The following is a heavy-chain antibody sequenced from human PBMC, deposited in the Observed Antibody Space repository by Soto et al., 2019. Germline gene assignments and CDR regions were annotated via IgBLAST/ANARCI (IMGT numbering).Heavy chain of an antibody. Sequence: QVQLVQSGAEVKNPGSSVKVSCKASGGTFSSYAISWVRQAPGQGLEWMGGIIPIFGTANYAQKFQGRVTITADESTSTAYMELSSLRSEDTAVYYCAREGHVDFWSGHSMYYFAYWGQGTLVTVSS. CDR3: AREGHVDFWSGHSMYYFAY. V-gene: IGHV1-69*01. D-gene: IGHD3-3*01. CDR1: GGTFSSYA. J-gene: IGHJ4*02. CDR2: IIPIFGTA.